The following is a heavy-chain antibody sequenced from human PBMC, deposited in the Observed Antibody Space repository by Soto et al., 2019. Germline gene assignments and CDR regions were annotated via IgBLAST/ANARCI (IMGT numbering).Heavy chain of an antibody. CDR3: VFDFWLVPTV. CDR2: IHSSSSWE. CDR1: GFTFSTHS. V-gene: IGHV3-48*01. D-gene: IGHD3-3*01. J-gene: IGHJ6*04. Sequence: EVQLVESGGGLVQPGGSLKLSCAASGFTFSTHSMKWVRQAPGRGLEWVSYIHSSSSWEVYADSVRGRFTVSRDNAKNSLYLQMSSLRAEDTAVYYCVFDFWLVPTVWGKGTTVTVSS.